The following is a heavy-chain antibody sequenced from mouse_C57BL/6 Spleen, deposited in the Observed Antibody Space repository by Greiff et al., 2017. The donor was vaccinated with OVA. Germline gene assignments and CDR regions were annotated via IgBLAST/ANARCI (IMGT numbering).Heavy chain of an antibody. Sequence: QVQLKESGAELVRPGASVTLSCKASGYTFTDYEMHWVKQTPVHGLEWIGAIDPETGGTAYNQKFKGKAILTADKSSSTAYMELRSLTSEDSAVYYCTRGGKFITDYWGQGTTLTVSS. CDR3: TRGGKFITDY. CDR1: GYTFTDYE. CDR2: IDPETGGT. V-gene: IGHV1-15*01. D-gene: IGHD1-1*01. J-gene: IGHJ2*01.